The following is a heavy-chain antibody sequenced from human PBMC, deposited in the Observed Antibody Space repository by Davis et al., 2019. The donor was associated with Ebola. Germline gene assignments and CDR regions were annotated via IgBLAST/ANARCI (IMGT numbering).Heavy chain of an antibody. D-gene: IGHD2-15*01. J-gene: IGHJ4*02. V-gene: IGHV5-51*01. CDR3: ARHLYPTTATSSLCLGY. Sequence: GESLKISCKGSGYTFDNHWIGWVRQVPGKGLEWMGIIYPADSDVRYSPSFQGRVPISVDKSTSTAYRQWSSLKASDTAMYYCARHLYPTTATSSLCLGYWGQGTLVTVSS. CDR2: IYPADSDV. CDR1: GYTFDNHW.